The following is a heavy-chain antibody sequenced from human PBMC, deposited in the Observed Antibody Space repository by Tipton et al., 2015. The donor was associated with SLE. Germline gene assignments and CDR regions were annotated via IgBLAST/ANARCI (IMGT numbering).Heavy chain of an antibody. CDR3: ARVYLWEWGAFDI. Sequence: SLRLSCAASGFTFSSYWMSWVRQAPGKGLEWVANIKQDGSEKYYVDSVKGRFTISRDNAKNSLYLQMNSLRAEDTAVYYCARVYLWEWGAFDIWGQGTMVTVSS. J-gene: IGHJ3*02. V-gene: IGHV3-7*01. CDR1: GFTFSSYW. CDR2: IKQDGSEK. D-gene: IGHD3-16*01.